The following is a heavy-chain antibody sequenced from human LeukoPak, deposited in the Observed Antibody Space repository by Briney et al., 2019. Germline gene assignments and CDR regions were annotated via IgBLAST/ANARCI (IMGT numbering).Heavy chain of an antibody. CDR1: GGSFSGYY. J-gene: IGHJ4*02. CDR2: INHSGST. V-gene: IGHV4-34*01. CDR3: ASTLITMVRGVIDY. Sequence: SETLSLTCAVYGGSFSGYYWSWIRQPPGKGLEWIGEINHSGSTNYSPSLKSRVTISVDTSKNQFSLKLSSVTAADTAVYYCASTLITMVRGVIDYWGQGTLVTVSS. D-gene: IGHD3-10*01.